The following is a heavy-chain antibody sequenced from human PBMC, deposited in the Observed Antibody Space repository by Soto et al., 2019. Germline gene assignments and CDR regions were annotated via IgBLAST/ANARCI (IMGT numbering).Heavy chain of an antibody. CDR3: ATGGRQWLVTSDFNL. CDR1: GFTFSDYA. CDR2: VSHDGRNT. D-gene: IGHD6-19*01. V-gene: IGHV3-30*03. J-gene: IGHJ1*01. Sequence: VQLVESGGGVVQPGRSLRLSCAASGFTFSDYAMHWVRQAPGKGLEWVAVVSHDGRNTHYADSVKGRFTISRKSSKNRVSMEMTSLRGEDTAVYYCATGGRQWLVTSDFNLWGPGALVAVSS.